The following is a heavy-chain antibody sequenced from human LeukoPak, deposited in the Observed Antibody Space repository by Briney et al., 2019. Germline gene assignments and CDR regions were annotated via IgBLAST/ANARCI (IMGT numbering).Heavy chain of an antibody. D-gene: IGHD6-13*01. CDR2: IYYSGST. CDR1: GASISSFH. J-gene: IGHJ4*02. CDR3: AKEGAAPGPDFDY. Sequence: PSETLSLTCSVSGASISSFHWSWIRQPPGKGLEWIGYIYYSGSTSYNPSLKSRVTMSIDTSKNQFALKLNSVTAADTAVYYCAKEGAAPGPDFDYGGQGTLVTVSS. V-gene: IGHV4-59*12.